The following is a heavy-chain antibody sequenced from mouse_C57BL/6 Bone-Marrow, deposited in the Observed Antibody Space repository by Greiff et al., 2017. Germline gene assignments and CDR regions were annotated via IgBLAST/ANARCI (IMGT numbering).Heavy chain of an antibody. Sequence: VQLQQPGAELVMPGASVKLSCKASGYTFTSYWMHWVKQSPGQGLEWIGEIDPSDSYTNYNQKFKGKSTLTVDKSSSTAYMQLSSLTSEDSAVYYCARKGGSPFAYWGQGTLVTVSA. D-gene: IGHD1-1*01. V-gene: IGHV1-69*01. CDR2: IDPSDSYT. J-gene: IGHJ3*01. CDR1: GYTFTSYW. CDR3: ARKGGSPFAY.